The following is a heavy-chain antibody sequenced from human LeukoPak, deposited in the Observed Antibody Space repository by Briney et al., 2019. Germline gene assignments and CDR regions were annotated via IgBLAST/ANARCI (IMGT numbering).Heavy chain of an antibody. Sequence: SETLSLTCTVSGGSISSGGYYWSWIRHPPGKGLEWIGYIYHSGSTYYNPSLKSRVTISVDRSKNQFSLKLSSVTAADTAVYYCASLGIATYYFDYWGQGTLVTVSS. D-gene: IGHD6-13*01. CDR3: ASLGIATYYFDY. V-gene: IGHV4-30-2*01. CDR2: IYHSGST. CDR1: GGSISSGGYY. J-gene: IGHJ4*02.